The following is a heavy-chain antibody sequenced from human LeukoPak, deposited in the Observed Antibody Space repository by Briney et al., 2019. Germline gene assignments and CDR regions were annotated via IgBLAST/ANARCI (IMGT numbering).Heavy chain of an antibody. Sequence: SQTLSLTCAISGDSVSSNDAAWNWIRQSPSRGLEWLGRTFYRSKWYYDSAVSVKSRITINPDTSKNQFSLQLNSVTAADTAVYYCARNRVVGAPNFDYWGQGTLVTVFS. V-gene: IGHV6-1*01. CDR2: TFYRSKWYY. CDR3: ARNRVVGAPNFDY. CDR1: GDSVSSNDAA. D-gene: IGHD1-26*01. J-gene: IGHJ4*02.